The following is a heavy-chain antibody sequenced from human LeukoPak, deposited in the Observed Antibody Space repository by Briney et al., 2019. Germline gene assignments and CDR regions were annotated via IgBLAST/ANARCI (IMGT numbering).Heavy chain of an antibody. CDR2: INPDSGAT. CDR1: GYTFSGYF. J-gene: IGHJ4*02. CDR3: ARLTASCSGGDWLPDY. V-gene: IGHV1-2*02. D-gene: IGHD2-21*01. Sequence: GASVKVSCKASGYTFSGYFLHWVRQAPGQGPEWMGWINPDSGATNYAQNFQGRVTMTRDTSISTAYMELSRLTSDDTAMFYCARLTASCSGGDWLPDYWGQGTLVAVSS.